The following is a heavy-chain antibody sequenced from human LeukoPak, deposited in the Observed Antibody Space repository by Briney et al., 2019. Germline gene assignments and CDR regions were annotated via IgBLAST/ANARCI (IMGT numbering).Heavy chain of an antibody. CDR2: ISYDGSNK. CDR1: GFTFDDYA. CDR3: ARRYYSLDY. J-gene: IGHJ4*02. D-gene: IGHD3-22*01. Sequence: GGSLRLSCAASGFTFDDYAMHWVRQAPGKGLEWVAVISYDGSNKYYADSVKGRFTISRDNSKNTLYLQMNSLRAEDTAVYYCARRYYSLDYWGQGTLVTVSS. V-gene: IGHV3-30-3*01.